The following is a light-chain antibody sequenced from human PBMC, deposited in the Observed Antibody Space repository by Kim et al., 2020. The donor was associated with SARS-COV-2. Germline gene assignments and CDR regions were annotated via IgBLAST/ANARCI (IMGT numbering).Light chain of an antibody. CDR3: QQYGSSPRT. V-gene: IGKV3-20*01. Sequence: LSPGERATLSCRASQSVSSSYLDWCQQKPGQAPRLLIHGASSRATGIPDRFSGSGSGIDFSLTISRLEPEDFAVYYCQQYGSSPRTFGQGTKLEI. CDR2: GAS. CDR1: QSVSSSY. J-gene: IGKJ2*01.